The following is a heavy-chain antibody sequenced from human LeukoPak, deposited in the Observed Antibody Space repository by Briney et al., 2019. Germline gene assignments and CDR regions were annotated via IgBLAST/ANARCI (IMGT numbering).Heavy chain of an antibody. D-gene: IGHD3-3*01. CDR2: INPNSGGT. V-gene: IGHV1-2*06. CDR1: GYTFTGYY. CDR3: ARAVNYDFWSGSGNWFDP. J-gene: IGHJ5*02. Sequence: ASVKVSCKASGYTFTGYYMHWVRQAPGRGLEWMGRINPNSGGTNYAQKFQGRVTMTRDTSISTAYMELSRLRSDDTAVYYCARAVNYDFWSGSGNWFDPWGQGTLVTVSS.